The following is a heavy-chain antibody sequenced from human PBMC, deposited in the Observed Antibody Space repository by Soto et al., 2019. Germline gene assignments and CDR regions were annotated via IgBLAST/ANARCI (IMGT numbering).Heavy chain of an antibody. Sequence: SETLSLTCTVSGGSISSYYWSWIRQPPGKGLEWIGYIYYSGSTNYNPSLKSRVTISVDTSKNQFSLKLSSVTAADTAVYYCARQGLGLGYYYYMDVWGKGTTVTVSS. CDR2: IYYSGST. D-gene: IGHD3-9*01. V-gene: IGHV4-59*08. CDR3: ARQGLGLGYYYYMDV. CDR1: GGSISSYY. J-gene: IGHJ6*03.